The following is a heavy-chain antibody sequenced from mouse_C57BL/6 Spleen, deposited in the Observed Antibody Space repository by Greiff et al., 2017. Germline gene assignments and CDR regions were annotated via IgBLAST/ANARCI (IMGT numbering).Heavy chain of an antibody. D-gene: IGHD2-3*01. J-gene: IGHJ2*01. V-gene: IGHV1-64*01. CDR3: ARVKGYDCYYKTLYFDY. Sequence: VQLQQSGAELVKPGASVKLSCKASGYTFTSYWMHWVKQRPGQGLEWIGMIHPNSGSTNYNEKFKSKATLTVDKSSSTAYMQLSSLTSEDSAVYYCARVKGYDCYYKTLYFDYWGQGTTLTVSS. CDR2: IHPNSGST. CDR1: GYTFTSYW.